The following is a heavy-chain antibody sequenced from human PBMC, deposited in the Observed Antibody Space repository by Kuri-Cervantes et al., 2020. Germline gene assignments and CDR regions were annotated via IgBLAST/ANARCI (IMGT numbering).Heavy chain of an antibody. V-gene: IGHV1-69*13. CDR3: ATERYDFWSGDYGMDV. D-gene: IGHD3-3*01. CDR2: IVPIFGTA. J-gene: IGHJ6*02. CDR1: GYTFTSYG. Sequence: AVKVSCKASGYTFTSYGISWVRQAPGQGLEWMGGIVPIFGTANYAQKFQGRVTITADESTSTAYMELSSLRSEDTAVYYCATERYDFWSGDYGMDVWGQGTSVTVSS.